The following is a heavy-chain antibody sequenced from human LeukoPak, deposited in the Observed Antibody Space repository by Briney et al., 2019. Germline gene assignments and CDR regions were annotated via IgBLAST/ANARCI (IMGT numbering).Heavy chain of an antibody. J-gene: IGHJ5*02. CDR1: GYSISSGYY. D-gene: IGHD6-6*01. CDR3: ARGYFFRIAARPNWFDP. Sequence: SETLSLTCTVSGYSISSGYYWGWIRQPPGKGLEWIGSIYHSGSTYYNPSLKSRVTISVDTSKNQFSLKLSSVTAADTAVYYCARGYFFRIAARPNWFDPWGQGTLVTVSS. V-gene: IGHV4-38-2*02. CDR2: IYHSGST.